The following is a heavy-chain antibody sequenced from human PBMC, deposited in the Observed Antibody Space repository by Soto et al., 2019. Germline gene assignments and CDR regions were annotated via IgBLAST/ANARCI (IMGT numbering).Heavy chain of an antibody. CDR2: SYSTGGT. V-gene: IGHV3-53*01. CDR1: GFRFSDYY. J-gene: IGHJ4*02. Sequence: GGSLRLSCAASGFRFSDYYMGWVRQAPGKGLEWVAESYSTGGTEYADSVKGRFTISRDNSKNTLFLQMNSLGVEDTALYYCARDREPDGIWTFDSWGQGTLVTVSS. D-gene: IGHD3-9*01. CDR3: ARDREPDGIWTFDS.